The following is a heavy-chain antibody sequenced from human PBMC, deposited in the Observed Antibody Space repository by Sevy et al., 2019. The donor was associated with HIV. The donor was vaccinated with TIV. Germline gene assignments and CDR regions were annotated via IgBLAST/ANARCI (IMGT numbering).Heavy chain of an antibody. CDR2: MYYSGST. D-gene: IGHD3-10*01. CDR1: GGSISSGDSY. Sequence: SETLSLTCTVSGGSISSGDSYWSWIRQPPGKGLEWIGYMYYSGSTYYHPSLKSRVTISVDTSKNQFSLKLSSVTAADTAVYYCARVGSRSEGGWWFDPWGQGTLVTVSS. J-gene: IGHJ5*02. V-gene: IGHV4-30-4*01. CDR3: ARVGSRSEGGWWFDP.